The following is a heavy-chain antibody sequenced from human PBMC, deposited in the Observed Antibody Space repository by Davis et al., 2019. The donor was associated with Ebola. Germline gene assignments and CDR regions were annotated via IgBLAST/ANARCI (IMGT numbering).Heavy chain of an antibody. CDR3: AIHVTYLRFNWFDP. Sequence: SETLSLTCTVSGCPISSSSYYWGWIRQPPGRGLEWIGSIYYSGTTYYNPSLKSRVTISVDTSKNQFSLKLSSVTAADTAVYYCAIHVTYLRFNWFDPWGQGTLVTVSS. D-gene: IGHD3-3*01. V-gene: IGHV4-39*01. CDR2: IYYSGTT. CDR1: GCPISSSSYY. J-gene: IGHJ5*02.